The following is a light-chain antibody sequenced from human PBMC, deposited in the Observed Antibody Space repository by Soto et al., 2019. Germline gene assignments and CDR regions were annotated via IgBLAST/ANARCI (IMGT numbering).Light chain of an antibody. J-gene: IGKJ1*01. CDR3: QQNYNAPWT. V-gene: IGKV1-39*01. Sequence: DIQMTQSPSSLSASVGDRVTITCRASQSISSYLNWYQQKPGKAPNLLIYAASSLQSGVPSRFSGSGSGTDFTLTIGSLQPEDFATYFCQQNYNAPWTFGQGTKVAIK. CDR1: QSISSY. CDR2: AAS.